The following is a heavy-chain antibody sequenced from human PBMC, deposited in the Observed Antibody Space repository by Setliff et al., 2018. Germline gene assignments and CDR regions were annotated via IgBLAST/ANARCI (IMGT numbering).Heavy chain of an antibody. CDR2: IYHSGST. V-gene: IGHV4-38-2*01. J-gene: IGHJ4*02. Sequence: LSLTCAVSGYSISSGYYWGWIRQPPGKGLEWIGSIYHSGSTYYNPSLKSRVTISVDTSKNQFSLKLSSVTAADTAVYYCARLWRRIQQIDYWGQGTQVTVSS. D-gene: IGHD3-10*01. CDR1: GYSISSGYY. CDR3: ARLWRRIQQIDY.